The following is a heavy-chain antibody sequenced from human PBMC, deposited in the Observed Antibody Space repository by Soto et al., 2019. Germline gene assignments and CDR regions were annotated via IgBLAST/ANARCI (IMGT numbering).Heavy chain of an antibody. D-gene: IGHD3-22*01. CDR3: ARVKYDTETYYYDH. J-gene: IGHJ5*02. CDR2: VYQSGNA. CDR1: GGSIRRDAYA. Sequence: QLQLQESGSGLMKPSQTLSLTCTVSGGSIRRDAYAWSWIRQPPGKGLEWIGYVYQSGNAYYNPSLESRVPISPDASRNEFSLKLTSVTAADTAVYFCARVKYDTETYYYDHWGQGTLITVSP. V-gene: IGHV4-30-2*01.